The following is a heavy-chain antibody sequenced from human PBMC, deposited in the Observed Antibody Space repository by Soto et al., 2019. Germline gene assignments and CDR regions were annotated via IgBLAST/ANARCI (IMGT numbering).Heavy chain of an antibody. J-gene: IGHJ1*01. CDR1: GFTFSSYS. CDR2: ISSSSRHI. V-gene: IGHV3-21*01. Sequence: GGCLRLSCAASGFTFSSYSMNWVRQAPGKGLEWVSSISSSSRHIYYADSVKGRFTISRGNAKNSLYLQMNSLRAEDTAMYFCARDPSDLWEPDQYFPHWGQGTLVTVSS. CDR3: ARDPSDLWEPDQYFPH. D-gene: IGHD1-26*01.